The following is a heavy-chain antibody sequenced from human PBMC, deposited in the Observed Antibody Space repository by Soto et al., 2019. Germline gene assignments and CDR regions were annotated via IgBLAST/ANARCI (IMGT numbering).Heavy chain of an antibody. V-gene: IGHV4-59*06. D-gene: IGHD3-22*01. Sequence: SETLSLTCAVQGGSFSGYIWTWIRQHPGKGLEWIGYIYCSGSTYYNPSLKSRVTISVDTSKNQFSLKLSSVTAADTAVYYCAIYDSSGSRGFQHWGQGTLVTVSS. J-gene: IGHJ1*01. CDR1: GGSFSGYI. CDR2: IYCSGST. CDR3: AIYDSSGSRGFQH.